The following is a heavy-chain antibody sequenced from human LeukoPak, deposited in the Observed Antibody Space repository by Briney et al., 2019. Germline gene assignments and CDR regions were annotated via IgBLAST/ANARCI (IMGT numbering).Heavy chain of an antibody. V-gene: IGHV4-34*01. CDR1: GGSFSGCY. CDR3: ARFYGGNPHFDY. D-gene: IGHD4/OR15-4a*01. Sequence: PSETLSLTCAVYGGSFSGCYWSWIRQPPGKGLEWIGEINHSGSTNYNPSLKSRVTISVDTSKNQFSLKLSSVTAADTAVYYCARFYGGNPHFDYWGQGTLVTVSS. J-gene: IGHJ4*02. CDR2: INHSGST.